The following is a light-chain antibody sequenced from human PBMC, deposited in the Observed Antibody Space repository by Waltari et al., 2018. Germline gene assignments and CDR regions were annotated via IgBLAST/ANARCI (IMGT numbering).Light chain of an antibody. V-gene: IGKV1-39*01. CDR2: TAS. J-gene: IGKJ2*01. Sequence: DIQMTQSPASLSASVGDRVTITCGASQCINTYLNWYQQKPGKAPKLLIYTASSLQSGVPSRFSGSGSGADFTLTIISLQPEDSATYYCQQSYNYPTFVQGTKLEIK. CDR1: QCINTY. CDR3: QQSYNYPT.